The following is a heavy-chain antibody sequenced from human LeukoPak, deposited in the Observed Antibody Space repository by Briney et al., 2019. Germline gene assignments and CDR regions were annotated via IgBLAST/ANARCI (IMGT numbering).Heavy chain of an antibody. Sequence: PGGSLRLSCAASGFTFSSYGMHWVRQAPGKGLEWVAVISYDGSNKYYADSVKGRFTISRDNSKNTLYLQMNSLRAEDTAVYYCATALLWFGEVEMGDYWGQGTLVTVSS. CDR2: ISYDGSNK. V-gene: IGHV3-30*03. D-gene: IGHD3-10*01. CDR3: ATALLWFGEVEMGDY. J-gene: IGHJ4*02. CDR1: GFTFSSYG.